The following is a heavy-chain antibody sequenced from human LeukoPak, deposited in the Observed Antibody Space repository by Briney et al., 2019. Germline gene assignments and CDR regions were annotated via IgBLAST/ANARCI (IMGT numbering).Heavy chain of an antibody. V-gene: IGHV4-59*08. J-gene: IGHJ3*02. CDR3: ARQDWNHGGAFDI. Sequence: SETLSLTCTVSGGSISSYSWSWIRQPPGKGLEWIGYIYYIGSTNYNPSLKSRVTISVDTSKNQFSLKVSSVTAADTAVYYCARQDWNHGGAFDIWGQGTMVTVSS. CDR1: GGSISSYS. CDR2: IYYIGST. D-gene: IGHD1-1*01.